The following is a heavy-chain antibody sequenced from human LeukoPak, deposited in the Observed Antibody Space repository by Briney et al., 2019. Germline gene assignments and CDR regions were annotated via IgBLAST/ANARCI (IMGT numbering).Heavy chain of an antibody. V-gene: IGHV1-2*02. CDR2: INSDSGFT. D-gene: IGHD3-9*01. CDR3: ARNFDMKGFDP. Sequence: ASVKVSCKASGYTFAGYYMNWVRQAPGQGLEWMGWINSDSGFTKYAQKFQGRVTMTRDTSITTVYMDLTRLTSDDTAVYYCARNFDMKGFDPWGQGTLVTVSS. CDR1: GYTFAGYY. J-gene: IGHJ5*02.